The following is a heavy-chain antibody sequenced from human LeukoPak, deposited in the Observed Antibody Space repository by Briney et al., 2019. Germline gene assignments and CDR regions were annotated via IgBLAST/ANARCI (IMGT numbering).Heavy chain of an antibody. D-gene: IGHD3-9*01. J-gene: IGHJ4*02. CDR1: GFTFTNAW. CDR2: IKTKSEGGTI. V-gene: IGHV3-15*07. CDR3: STDQGGDILTGC. Sequence: PEGSLRLSCAASGFTFTNAWMHWVRQAPGKGLEWVGRIKTKSEGGTIDYAAPVRGRFTISRDDSENTLYLQMNSLKTEDTALYYCSTDQGGDILTGCWGQGTLVTVSS.